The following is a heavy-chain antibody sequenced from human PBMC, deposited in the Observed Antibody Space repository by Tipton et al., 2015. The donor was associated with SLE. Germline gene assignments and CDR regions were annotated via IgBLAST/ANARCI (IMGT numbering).Heavy chain of an antibody. CDR2: IYHSGST. CDR1: GYSISSGYY. D-gene: IGHD1-26*01. Sequence: LRLSCTVSGYSISSGYYWGWIRQPPGKGLEWIGSIYHSGSTYYNPSLKSRVTISVGTSKNQFSLKLSSVTAADTAVYYCAGMSYPREGYFDYWGQGTLVTVSS. J-gene: IGHJ4*02. V-gene: IGHV4-38-2*02. CDR3: AGMSYPREGYFDY.